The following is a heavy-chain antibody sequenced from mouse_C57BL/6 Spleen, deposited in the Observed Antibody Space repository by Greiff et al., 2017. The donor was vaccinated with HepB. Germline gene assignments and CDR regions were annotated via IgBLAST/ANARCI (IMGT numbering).Heavy chain of an antibody. J-gene: IGHJ2*01. D-gene: IGHD1-1*01. CDR2: IHPNSGST. CDR3: AGYGSSLFDY. V-gene: IGHV1-64*01. Sequence: VQLQQSGAELVKPGASVKLSCKASGYTFTSYWMHWVKQRPGQGLEWIGMIHPNSGSTNYNEKFKSKATLTVDKSSSTAYMQLSSLTSEDSAVYYCAGYGSSLFDYWGQGTTLTVSS. CDR1: GYTFTSYW.